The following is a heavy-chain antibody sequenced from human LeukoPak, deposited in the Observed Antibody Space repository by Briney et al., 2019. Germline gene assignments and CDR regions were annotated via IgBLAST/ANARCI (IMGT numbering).Heavy chain of an antibody. CDR2: ISSSSNYI. Sequence: GGSLRLSCVASGFYFNTYSLNWVRRAPGKGLEWVASISSSSNYIRYADSMKGRVTISRDNAKNSLYLQMDSLRVDDTAVYYCARPLQGSYAMDVWGFGTTVIVSS. CDR1: GFYFNTYS. CDR3: ARPLQGSYAMDV. J-gene: IGHJ6*04. V-gene: IGHV3-21*06.